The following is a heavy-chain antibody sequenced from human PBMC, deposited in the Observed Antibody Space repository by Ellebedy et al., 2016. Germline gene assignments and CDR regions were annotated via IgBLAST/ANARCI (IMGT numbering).Heavy chain of an antibody. Sequence: SVKVSXXASGGTFSSYAISWVRQAPGQGLEWMGGIIPIFGTANYAQKFQGRVTITADNSKSTLYLQMNSLGAEDTALYFCANDYYDGTDYYHFDDWGQGTLVTVSA. CDR2: IIPIFGTA. V-gene: IGHV1-69*06. D-gene: IGHD3-22*01. CDR1: GGTFSSYA. CDR3: ANDYYDGTDYYHFDD. J-gene: IGHJ4*02.